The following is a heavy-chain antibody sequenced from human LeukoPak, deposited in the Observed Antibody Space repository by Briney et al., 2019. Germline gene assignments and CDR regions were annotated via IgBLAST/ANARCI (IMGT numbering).Heavy chain of an antibody. CDR3: ARDIGNGDYVDAFDI. D-gene: IGHD4-17*01. J-gene: IGHJ3*02. V-gene: IGHV3-21*01. Sequence: GGSLRLSCAASGFTFSSYSMNWVRQAPGKGLEWVSSISSSSYIYYADSVKGRFTISRDNAKNSLYLQMNSLRAEDTAVYYCARDIGNGDYVDAFDIWGQGTMVTVSS. CDR2: ISSSSYI. CDR1: GFTFSSYS.